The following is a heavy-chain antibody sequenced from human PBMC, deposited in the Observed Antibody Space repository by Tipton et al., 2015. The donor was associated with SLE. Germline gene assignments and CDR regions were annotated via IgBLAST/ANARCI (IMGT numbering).Heavy chain of an antibody. CDR1: GFTFSSYW. J-gene: IGHJ3*02. CDR2: IKKDGSEK. CDR3: ARDARYGDYRDAFDI. V-gene: IGHV3-7*01. D-gene: IGHD4-17*01. Sequence: SLRLSCAASGFTFSSYWMSWVRQAPGKGLEWVANIKKDGSEKYYVDSVKGRFTISRDNAKNSLYLQMNSLRAEDTAVYYCARDARYGDYRDAFDIWGQGTMVTVSS.